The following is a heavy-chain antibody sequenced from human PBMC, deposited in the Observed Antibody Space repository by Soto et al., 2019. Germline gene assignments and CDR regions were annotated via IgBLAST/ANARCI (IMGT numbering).Heavy chain of an antibody. CDR1: NFVFSVYS. CDR2: ISYDGGNK. J-gene: IGHJ4*02. D-gene: IGHD3-3*01. Sequence: QLVESGGGVVQPERSLKLSCTASNFVFSVYSLHWVRQAPGKGLEWVALISYDGGNKYYADSVKGRFTISRDNSKNTVYLQMTRLRREATAVYYCARDKDQYDFWGGTLDSWGQGTLVTVSS. V-gene: IGHV3-30-3*01. CDR3: ARDKDQYDFWGGTLDS.